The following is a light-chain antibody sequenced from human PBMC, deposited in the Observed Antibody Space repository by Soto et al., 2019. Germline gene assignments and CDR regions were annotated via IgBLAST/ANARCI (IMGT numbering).Light chain of an antibody. CDR2: GAS. J-gene: IGKJ1*01. CDR3: QHYNTWPWT. Sequence: ETVMTQSPATLSVSPGERATLSCRASQSVNSNLAWYQQKLGQAPRVVIYGASTRAAGIPARFSGSGSGTEFILTISSLLSEDFAFYYCQHYNTWPWTFGQGTKVEIK. V-gene: IGKV3-15*01. CDR1: QSVNSN.